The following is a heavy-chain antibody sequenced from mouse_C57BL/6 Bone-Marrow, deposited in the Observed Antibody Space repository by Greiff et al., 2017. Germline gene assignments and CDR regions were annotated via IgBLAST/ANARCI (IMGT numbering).Heavy chain of an antibody. V-gene: IGHV1-82*01. D-gene: IGHD1-3*01. CDR2: IYPGDGDT. CDR1: GYAFSSSW. Sequence: VQLVESGPELVKPGASVKISYKASGYAFSSSWMNWVKQRPGKGLEWIGRIYPGDGDTNYNGKFKGKATLTADKSSSTAYMQLSSLTSEDSAVYFCARWGVGDYFDYWGQGTTLTVSS. J-gene: IGHJ2*01. CDR3: ARWGVGDYFDY.